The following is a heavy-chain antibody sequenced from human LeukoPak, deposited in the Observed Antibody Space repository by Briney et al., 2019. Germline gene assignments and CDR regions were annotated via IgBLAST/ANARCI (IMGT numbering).Heavy chain of an antibody. V-gene: IGHV1-2*02. Sequence: ASVKVSCKASGYTFTGYYMHWVRQAPGQGLEWMGWINPNSGGTNYAQKFQGRVTMTGDTSISTAYMELSRLRSDDTAVYYCARGLWVGVVGASNYWGQGTLVTVSS. CDR2: INPNSGGT. D-gene: IGHD1-26*01. CDR1: GYTFTGYY. J-gene: IGHJ4*02. CDR3: ARGLWVGVVGASNY.